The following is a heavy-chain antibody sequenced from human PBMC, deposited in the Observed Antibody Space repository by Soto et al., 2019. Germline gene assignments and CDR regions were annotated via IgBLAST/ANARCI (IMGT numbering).Heavy chain of an antibody. J-gene: IGHJ4*02. Sequence: EVQLVESGGGLVQPGGSLRLSCAASGFTFSSYWMHWVRQAPGKGQVWVSRINSDGSSTSYADSVKGRFTISRDNAKNTLYLQMNSLRAVDTAVYYCARAQDSSSWIDYWGQGTLVTVSS. D-gene: IGHD6-13*01. CDR3: ARAQDSSSWIDY. CDR1: GFTFSSYW. V-gene: IGHV3-74*01. CDR2: INSDGSST.